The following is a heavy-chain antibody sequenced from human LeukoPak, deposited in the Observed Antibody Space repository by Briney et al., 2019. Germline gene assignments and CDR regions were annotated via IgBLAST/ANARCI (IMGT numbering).Heavy chain of an antibody. V-gene: IGHV1-18*01. D-gene: IGHD6-19*01. CDR3: ARDYSFGTAGAVAGTPPGY. Sequence: ASVKVSCKASGYTFTSYGISWVRQAPGQGLEWMGWISAYNGNTNYAQKLQGRVTMTTDTSTSTAYMELRSLRSDDTAVYYCARDYSFGTAGAVAGTPPGYWGQGTLVTVSS. CDR2: ISAYNGNT. CDR1: GYTFTSYG. J-gene: IGHJ4*02.